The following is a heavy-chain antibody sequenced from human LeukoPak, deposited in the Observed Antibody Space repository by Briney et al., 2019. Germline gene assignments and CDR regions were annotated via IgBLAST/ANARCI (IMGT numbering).Heavy chain of an antibody. CDR2: ISNDGSNK. Sequence: GGSLRLSCAASGLTFSTYGMHWVRQAPGKGLEWVAVISNDGSNKKYADSVKGRFTISRDNSKNTLYLQMNSLRGEDTAVYYCAKGAKRVVGATIHWIDAWGQGTLVTVSS. CDR3: AKGAKRVVGATIHWIDA. CDR1: GLTFSTYG. V-gene: IGHV3-30*18. D-gene: IGHD1-26*01. J-gene: IGHJ5*02.